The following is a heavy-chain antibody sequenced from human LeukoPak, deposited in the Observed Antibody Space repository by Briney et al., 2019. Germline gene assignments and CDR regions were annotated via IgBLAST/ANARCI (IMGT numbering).Heavy chain of an antibody. CDR2: IYYSGST. CDR1: GGSFSGYY. V-gene: IGHV4-59*01. CDR3: ARETSQKGAHYMDV. D-gene: IGHD3-16*01. J-gene: IGHJ6*03. Sequence: PSETLSLTCAVYGGSFSGYYWSWIRQPPGKGLEWIGYIYYSGSTNYNPSPKSRVTISVDTSKKQFSLKLTSVTVADTAVYYCARETSQKGAHYMDVWGKGTTVTISS.